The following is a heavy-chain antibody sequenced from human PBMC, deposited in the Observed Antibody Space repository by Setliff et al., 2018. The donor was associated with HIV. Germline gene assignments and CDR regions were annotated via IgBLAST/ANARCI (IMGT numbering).Heavy chain of an antibody. CDR1: GGTFSSYA. D-gene: IGHD5-12*01. Sequence: SVKVSCKASGGTFSSYAISWVRQAPGRGLEWMEGIIPIFGTANYAQKFQGRVTITTDESTSTAYMELSSLRSEDTAVYYCARVLGRDGYNWDAFDIWGQGTMVTVSS. CDR3: ARVLGRDGYNWDAFDI. V-gene: IGHV1-69*05. CDR2: IIPIFGTA. J-gene: IGHJ3*02.